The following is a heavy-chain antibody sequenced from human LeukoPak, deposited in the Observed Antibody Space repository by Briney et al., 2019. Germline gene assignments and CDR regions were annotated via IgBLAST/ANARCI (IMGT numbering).Heavy chain of an antibody. Sequence: ASVKVSCKASGYTFTSCSVNWVRQAPGQGLEWMGWITTSTGNPTYAQGFTGRFVFSLDTSVNTAYLQISSLKTEDTAVYYCARDLRAISFDYWGQGTLVSVSS. J-gene: IGHJ4*02. CDR1: GYTFTSCS. D-gene: IGHD3-3*01. CDR3: ARDLRAISFDY. V-gene: IGHV7-4-1*02. CDR2: ITTSTGNP.